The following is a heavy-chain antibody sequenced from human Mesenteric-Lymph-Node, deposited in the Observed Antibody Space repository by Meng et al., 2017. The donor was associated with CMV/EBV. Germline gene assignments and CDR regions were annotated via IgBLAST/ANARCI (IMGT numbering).Heavy chain of an antibody. CDR3: TRHLPSTSKAVDY. V-gene: IGHV4-39*01. D-gene: IGHD2-15*01. Sequence: GSLRLSCTVSDGSVTSGSFFWGWIRQPPGKGLEYIGTIYYSGSTYYNPSLKSRVTISIDTSKNQFSLRLNSVTAADTAVYYCTRHLPSTSKAVDYWGQGTLVTVS. CDR1: DGSVTSGSFF. CDR2: IYYSGST. J-gene: IGHJ4*02.